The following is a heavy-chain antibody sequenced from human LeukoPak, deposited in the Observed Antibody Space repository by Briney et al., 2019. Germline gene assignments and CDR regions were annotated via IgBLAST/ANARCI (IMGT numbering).Heavy chain of an antibody. V-gene: IGHV3-9*01. CDR2: ISWNSGSI. Sequence: GRSLRLSCAASGFTFDDYAMHWVRQAPGKGLEWVSGISWNSGSIGYADSVKGRFTISRDNAKNSLYLQMNSPRAEDTALYYCAKDMWADYYDSSGYYYVGAFDIWGQGTMVTVSS. D-gene: IGHD3-22*01. CDR3: AKDMWADYYDSSGYYYVGAFDI. J-gene: IGHJ3*02. CDR1: GFTFDDYA.